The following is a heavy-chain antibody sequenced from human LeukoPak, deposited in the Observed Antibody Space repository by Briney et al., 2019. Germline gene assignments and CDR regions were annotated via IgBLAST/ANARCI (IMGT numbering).Heavy chain of an antibody. Sequence: SETLSLTCTVSGGSISSYYWSWIRQPPGKGLEWIGYVYYSGDTDYNPSLKSRVTMSVDTSKNQFSLKLSSVTAADTAFYYCARHTNYFDSWGQGTLVTVSS. J-gene: IGHJ4*02. D-gene: IGHD1-1*01. CDR2: VYYSGDT. V-gene: IGHV4-59*08. CDR3: ARHTNYFDS. CDR1: GGSISSYY.